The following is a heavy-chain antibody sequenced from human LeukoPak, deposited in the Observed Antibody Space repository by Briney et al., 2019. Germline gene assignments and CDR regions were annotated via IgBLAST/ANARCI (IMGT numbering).Heavy chain of an antibody. J-gene: IGHJ4*02. V-gene: IGHV3-11*04. D-gene: IGHD6-19*01. CDR2: ISSGGSTI. Sequence: PGGSLRLSCAASGFTPSDYYMSWIRQAPGERLEWGSYISSGGSTIFYADSVKGRFNISRDNTKNSLYLQMDSLRAEDTAVYYCARTFSHRGWLGDYYCEYWRRGPPVTVSS. CDR3: ARTFSHRGWLGDYYCEY. CDR1: GFTPSDYY.